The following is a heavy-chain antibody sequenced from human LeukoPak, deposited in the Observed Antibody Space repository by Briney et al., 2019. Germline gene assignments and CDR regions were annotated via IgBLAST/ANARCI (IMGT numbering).Heavy chain of an antibody. Sequence: GGSLRLSCAASGFTFSSYAMSWVRQAPGKGLEWVSAISGSGGGTYYADSVKGRFTISRDNSKNTLYLQMNSLRAEDTAVYYCAKGRTGTTWNYFDYWGQGTLVTVSS. D-gene: IGHD1-7*01. V-gene: IGHV3-23*01. CDR3: AKGRTGTTWNYFDY. CDR1: GFTFSSYA. J-gene: IGHJ4*02. CDR2: ISGSGGGT.